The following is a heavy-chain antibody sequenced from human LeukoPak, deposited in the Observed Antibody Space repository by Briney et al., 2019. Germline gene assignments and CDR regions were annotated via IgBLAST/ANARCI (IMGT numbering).Heavy chain of an antibody. V-gene: IGHV4-4*02. J-gene: IGHJ5*02. CDR3: ARAVRFLEWLNWFDP. D-gene: IGHD3-3*01. CDR1: GGSISSSNW. Sequence: SGTLSLTCAVSGGSISSSNWWSWVRQPPGKGLEWIGEIYHSGSTNYNPSLKSRVTISVDKSKNQFSLKLSSVTAADTAVYYCARAVRFLEWLNWFDPWGQGTLVTVSS. CDR2: IYHSGST.